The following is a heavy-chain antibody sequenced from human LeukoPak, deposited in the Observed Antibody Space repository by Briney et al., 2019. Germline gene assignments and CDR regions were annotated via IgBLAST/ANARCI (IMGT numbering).Heavy chain of an antibody. CDR2: ISSSSSYV. Sequence: GGSLRLSCAASGFTFSSYSMNWVRQAPGKGLEWVSSISSSSSYVYYADSVEGRFTISRDNAKNSLYLQMNSLRAEDTAVYYCARDDDSAITMVRGVTWFDPWGQGTLVTVSS. J-gene: IGHJ5*02. D-gene: IGHD3-10*01. CDR1: GFTFSSYS. V-gene: IGHV3-21*01. CDR3: ARDDDSAITMVRGVTWFDP.